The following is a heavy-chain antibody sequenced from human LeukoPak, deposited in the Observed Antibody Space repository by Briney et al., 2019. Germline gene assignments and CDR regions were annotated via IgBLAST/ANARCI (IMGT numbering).Heavy chain of an antibody. Sequence: SVKVSCKASGGTFSSYAISWVRQAPGQGLEWMGGIIPIFGTANYAQKFQGRVTITTDESTSTAYMELSSLRSEDTAVYYCASRDVDAAAGTSSFDPWGQGTLVTVSS. J-gene: IGHJ5*02. D-gene: IGHD6-13*01. CDR3: ASRDVDAAAGTSSFDP. V-gene: IGHV1-69*05. CDR2: IIPIFGTA. CDR1: GGTFSSYA.